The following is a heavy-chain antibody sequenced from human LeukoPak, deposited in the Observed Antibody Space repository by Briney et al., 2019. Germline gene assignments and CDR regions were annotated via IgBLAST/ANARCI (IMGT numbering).Heavy chain of an antibody. CDR3: AREDAAIYDY. Sequence: SETLSLTCTVSGGSISSYYRSWIRQPPGKGLEWIGYIYYSGSTNYNPSLKSRVTISVDTSKNQFSLKLSSVTAADTAVYYCAREDAAIYDYWGQGTLVTVSS. CDR1: GGSISSYY. CDR2: IYYSGST. J-gene: IGHJ4*02. V-gene: IGHV4-59*01. D-gene: IGHD5-18*01.